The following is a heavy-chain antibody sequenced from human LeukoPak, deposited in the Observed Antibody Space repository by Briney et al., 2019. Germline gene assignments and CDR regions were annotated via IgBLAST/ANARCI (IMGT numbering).Heavy chain of an antibody. CDR3: ARSLGIVVVFDQ. V-gene: IGHV3-11*03. J-gene: IGHJ4*02. Sequence: GGSLRLSCAVSGFTFSDYYMNWIRQAPGKGLEWVAYISSSSSYTNYADSVKGRFTISRDNAKNSPYLQMNSLRAEDTAVYYCARSLGIVVVFDQWGQGTLVTVSS. CDR2: ISSSSSYT. D-gene: IGHD3-22*01. CDR1: GFTFSDYY.